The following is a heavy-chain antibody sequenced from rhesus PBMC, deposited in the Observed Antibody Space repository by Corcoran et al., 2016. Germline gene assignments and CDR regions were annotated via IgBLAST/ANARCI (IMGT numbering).Heavy chain of an antibody. D-gene: IGHD1-20*01. J-gene: IGHJ4*01. CDR1: VGSLSGYYL. V-gene: IGHV4S7*01. CDR2: IFVGSGST. Sequence: QVQLQESGPGVVKPSETLSLTCAVSVGSLSGYYLWSWIRQPPGKGLEWIGYIFVGSGSTSYNPSLKSRVIISIDPSKNQFSLKLGSVTAADTAVYYCAREDDSWNNLAYWGQGVLVTVSS. CDR3: AREDDSWNNLAY.